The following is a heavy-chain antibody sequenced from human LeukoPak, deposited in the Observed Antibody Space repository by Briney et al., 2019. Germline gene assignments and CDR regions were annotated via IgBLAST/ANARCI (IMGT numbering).Heavy chain of an antibody. CDR3: ARDLEYCSGGSCYPANWFDP. CDR2: INPSGGST. CDR1: GYTFTSYG. D-gene: IGHD2-15*01. J-gene: IGHJ5*02. V-gene: IGHV1-46*01. Sequence: ASVKVSCKASGYTFTSYGISWVRQAPGQGLEWMGIINPSGGSTSYAQKFQGRVTMTRDMSTSTVYMELSSLRSEDTAVYYCARDLEYCSGGSCYPANWFDPWGQGTLVTVSS.